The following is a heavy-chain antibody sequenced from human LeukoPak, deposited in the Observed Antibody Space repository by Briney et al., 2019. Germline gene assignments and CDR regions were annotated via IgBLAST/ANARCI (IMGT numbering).Heavy chain of an antibody. V-gene: IGHV3-23*01. CDR3: ATQVERITIFGVASWFDP. CDR1: GFTFSTCA. J-gene: IGHJ5*02. Sequence: PGGSLRLSCAASGFTFSTCAMSWVRQAPGKGLEWVSTISGGGRSTDYADSVKGLFTISRDNSKNTLYLQMNSLRAEDTAVYYCATQVERITIFGVASWFDPWGQGTLVTVSS. D-gene: IGHD3-3*01. CDR2: ISGGGRST.